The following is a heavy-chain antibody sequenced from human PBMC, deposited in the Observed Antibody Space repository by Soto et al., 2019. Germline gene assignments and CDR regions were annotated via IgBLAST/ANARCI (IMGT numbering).Heavy chain of an antibody. CDR3: ERGGSGYVWFNEF. CDR1: GGIFSSYA. Sequence: QEQLVQSGAEVKKPGSSVTVSCTASGGIFSSYAISWVRQAPGQGLEWMGGIIPIFGTANYAQKFQGRVTITADESTNTAYMELSSQQSEDTAIYYCERGGSGYVWFNEFWGQGTLVTVSS. D-gene: IGHD3-22*01. V-gene: IGHV1-69*01. CDR2: IIPIFGTA. J-gene: IGHJ4*02.